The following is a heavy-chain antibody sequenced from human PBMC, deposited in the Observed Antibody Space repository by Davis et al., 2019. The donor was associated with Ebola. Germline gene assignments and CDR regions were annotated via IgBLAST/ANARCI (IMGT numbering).Heavy chain of an antibody. D-gene: IGHD3-3*01. Sequence: PGGSLRLSCAASGFTFSSYSMNWVRQAPGKGLEWVSSISSSSSYIYYADSVKGRFTISRDNAKNSLYLQMNSLRAEDTAVYYCARDLTTVRFLEWSYYYYYYMDVWGKGTTVTVSS. CDR2: ISSSSSYI. CDR1: GFTFSSYS. J-gene: IGHJ6*03. CDR3: ARDLTTVRFLEWSYYYYYYMDV. V-gene: IGHV3-21*01.